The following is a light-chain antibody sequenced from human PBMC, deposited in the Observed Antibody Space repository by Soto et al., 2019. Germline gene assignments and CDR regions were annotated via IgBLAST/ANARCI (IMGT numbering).Light chain of an antibody. J-gene: IGKJ2*01. Sequence: EIVLTQSPGTLSLSPGERATLSCRASQSVSSNFLAWFQQKPGQAPRLLIYGASSRATGIPDRFSGSGSGTDFTLSISRLEPEDFAVYFCQQYVPSGGTFGHGTKLEIK. CDR2: GAS. V-gene: IGKV3-20*01. CDR3: QQYVPSGGT. CDR1: QSVSSNF.